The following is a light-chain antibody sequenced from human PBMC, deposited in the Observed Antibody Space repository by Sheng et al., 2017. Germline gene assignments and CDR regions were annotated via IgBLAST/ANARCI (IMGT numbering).Light chain of an antibody. CDR1: QSIGTY. J-gene: IGKJ1*01. V-gene: IGKV1-39*01. Sequence: DLHLTQSPSSLSASVGDRVTITCRASQSIGTYLNWYQQKPGQSPKLLIYAASTMQRGVPSRFRGAGSGTEFTLTISSLQPEDFASYYCHQSSTTPSFGQGTNVEIK. CDR2: AAS. CDR3: HQSSTTPS.